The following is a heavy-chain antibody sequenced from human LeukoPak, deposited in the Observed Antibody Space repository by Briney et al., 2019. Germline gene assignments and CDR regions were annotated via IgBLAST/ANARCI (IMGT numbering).Heavy chain of an antibody. CDR1: GFTFSSYG. CDR2: IKQDGSEK. D-gene: IGHD5-18*01. J-gene: IGHJ4*02. Sequence: GRSLRLSCAASGFTFSSYGMHWVRQAPGKGLEWVANIKQDGSEKYYVNSVKGRFTISRDNAKNSLYLQMNSQRSEDTAVYYCARWHFRRGYSYGFDYWGQGTLVTVSS. V-gene: IGHV3-7*01. CDR3: ARWHFRRGYSYGFDY.